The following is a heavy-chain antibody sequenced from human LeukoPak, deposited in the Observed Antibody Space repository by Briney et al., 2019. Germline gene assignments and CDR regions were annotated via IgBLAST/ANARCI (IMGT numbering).Heavy chain of an antibody. Sequence: GGSLRLSCVASGFTFSSYWMHWVRHVPGKGLVWVARINNDGRSTSYAESVKGRFTISRDNAKNTLYLQMNSLRAEDTAVYFCVRDVWGDRDGFFDNWGQGTLVTVSS. CDR1: GFTFSSYW. J-gene: IGHJ4*02. V-gene: IGHV3-74*01. CDR2: INNDGRST. CDR3: VRDVWGDRDGFFDN. D-gene: IGHD5-24*01.